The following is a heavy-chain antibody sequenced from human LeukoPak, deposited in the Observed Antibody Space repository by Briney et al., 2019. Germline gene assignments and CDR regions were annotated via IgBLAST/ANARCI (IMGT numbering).Heavy chain of an antibody. CDR2: ISAYNGNT. V-gene: IGHV1-18*04. CDR1: GYTFTSYY. D-gene: IGHD2-15*01. CDR3: ARDRDVAATGVWFDP. Sequence: GASVKVSCKASGYTFTSYYMHWVRQAPGQGLEWMGWISAYNGNTNYAQKLQGRVTMTRDTSTSTVYMELSSLRSEDTAVYYCARDRDVAATGVWFDPWGQGTLVTVSS. J-gene: IGHJ5*02.